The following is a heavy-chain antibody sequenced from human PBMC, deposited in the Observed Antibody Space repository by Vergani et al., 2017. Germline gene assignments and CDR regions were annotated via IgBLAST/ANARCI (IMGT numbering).Heavy chain of an antibody. V-gene: IGHV3-53*04. CDR1: GFTVSSNY. D-gene: IGHD6-13*01. J-gene: IGHJ5*02. Sequence: EVQLLESGGGLVQPGGSLRLSCAASGFTVSSNYMSWVRQAPGKGLEWVSVIYSGGSTYYADSVKGRFTISRHNSKNTLYLQMNSLRAEDTAVYYCARDRVPDGYSSSWDPDHWGQGTLVTVSS. CDR2: IYSGGST. CDR3: ARDRVPDGYSSSWDPDH.